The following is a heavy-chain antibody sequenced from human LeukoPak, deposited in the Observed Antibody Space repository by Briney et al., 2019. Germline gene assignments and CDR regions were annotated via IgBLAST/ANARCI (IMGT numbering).Heavy chain of an antibody. CDR2: ISYDGSNK. CDR3: AKDWDIVVVVAATLIDY. J-gene: IGHJ4*02. CDR1: GFTFSSYG. Sequence: GRSLRLSCAASGFTFSSYGMHWVRQAPGKGLEWVAVISYDGSNKYYADSVKGRFTISRDNSKNTLYLQMNSLRAEDTAVNYCAKDWDIVVVVAATLIDYWGQGTLVTVSS. V-gene: IGHV3-30*18. D-gene: IGHD2-15*01.